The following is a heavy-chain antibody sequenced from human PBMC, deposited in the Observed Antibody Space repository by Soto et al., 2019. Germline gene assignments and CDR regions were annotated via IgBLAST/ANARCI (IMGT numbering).Heavy chain of an antibody. D-gene: IGHD6-13*01. CDR3: ARHEIAAAGTGDY. V-gene: IGHV5-10-1*01. CDR1: GYSFTSYW. J-gene: IGHJ4*02. Sequence: GESLKISCKGSGYSFTSYWISWVRQMPGKGLEWMGRIDPSDSYTNYSPSFQGHVTISADKSISTADLQWSSLKASDTAMYYCARHEIAAAGTGDYWGQGTLVTLSS. CDR2: IDPSDSYT.